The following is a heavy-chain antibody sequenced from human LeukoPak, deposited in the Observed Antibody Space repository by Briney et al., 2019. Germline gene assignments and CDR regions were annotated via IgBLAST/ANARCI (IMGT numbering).Heavy chain of an antibody. CDR3: ATSPPKSSSWYRGHFDC. D-gene: IGHD6-13*01. CDR1: VFTFSNYD. Sequence: GVPLRLSCAASVFTFSNYDMSWLPQAPGKALEWVSAISGSGGTTYYADCVTGRFTISRENSKNTLYMQMNSLRAEDTATYYCATSPPKSSSWYRGHFDCWGQGALVTVSS. CDR2: ISGSGGTT. J-gene: IGHJ4*02. V-gene: IGHV3-23*01.